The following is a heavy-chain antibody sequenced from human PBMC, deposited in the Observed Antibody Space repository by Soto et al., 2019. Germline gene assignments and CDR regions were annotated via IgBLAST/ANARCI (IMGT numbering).Heavy chain of an antibody. D-gene: IGHD5-12*01. CDR2: ISAYNGNT. Sequence: ASVKVSCKASGYTFTSYGISWVRQAPGQGLEWMGWISAYNGNTNYAQTFQGRVTMTTDTSTSTAYMELRSLRSDDTAVYYCAREGVATYYYYGMDVWGQGTPVTVSS. J-gene: IGHJ6*01. CDR1: GYTFTSYG. V-gene: IGHV1-18*01. CDR3: AREGVATYYYYGMDV.